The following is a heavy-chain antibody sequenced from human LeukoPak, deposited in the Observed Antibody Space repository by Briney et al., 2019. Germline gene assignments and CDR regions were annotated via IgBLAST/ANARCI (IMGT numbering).Heavy chain of an antibody. CDR2: IYYSGST. CDR1: GGSISSSSYY. D-gene: IGHD3-22*01. Sequence: PSETLSLTCTVSGGSISSSSYYWGWIRQPPGKGLEWIGSIYYSGSTYYNPSLKSRVTISVDTSKNQFSLKLSSVTAADTAVYYCARLIYYDTHYYLDYWGQGTLVTASS. J-gene: IGHJ4*02. V-gene: IGHV4-39*01. CDR3: ARLIYYDTHYYLDY.